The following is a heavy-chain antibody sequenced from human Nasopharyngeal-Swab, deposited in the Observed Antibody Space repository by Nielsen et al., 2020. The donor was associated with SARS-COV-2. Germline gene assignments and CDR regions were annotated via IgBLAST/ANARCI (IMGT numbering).Heavy chain of an antibody. D-gene: IGHD1-1*01. J-gene: IGHJ6*02. V-gene: IGHV3-7*01. CDR3: AGVVNTKGYYYYGMDV. Sequence: GGSLRLSCAASGFTFSSYWMSWVRQAPGKGLEWVANIKQDGSEKYYVDSVKGRFTISRDNAKNSLYLQMNSLRAEDTAVYYCAGVVNTKGYYYYGMDVWGQGTTVTVSS. CDR2: IKQDGSEK. CDR1: GFTFSSYW.